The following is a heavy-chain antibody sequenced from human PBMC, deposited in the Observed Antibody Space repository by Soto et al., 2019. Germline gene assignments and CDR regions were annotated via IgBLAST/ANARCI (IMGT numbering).Heavy chain of an antibody. D-gene: IGHD2-15*01. V-gene: IGHV1-18*01. J-gene: IGHJ5*02. CDR1: GYTFTSYG. Sequence: QVQLVQSGAEVKKPGASVKVSCKASGYTFTSYGIRWVRQAPGQGLEWMGWISAYNGNTNYAQKLQGRVTMTTDTSTSTAYMELRSLRSDDTAVYYCAIDHQGYCSGGSCLTPFDLWRQGTLVTVSS. CDR3: AIDHQGYCSGGSCLTPFDL. CDR2: ISAYNGNT.